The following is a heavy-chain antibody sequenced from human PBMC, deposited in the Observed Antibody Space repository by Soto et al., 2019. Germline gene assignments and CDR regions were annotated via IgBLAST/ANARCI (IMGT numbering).Heavy chain of an antibody. V-gene: IGHV1-69*01. CDR1: VGTFSSYS. D-gene: IGHD3-16*01. Sequence: QVQLVHSGAEVKKPGSSVKVSCKASVGTFSSYSINWVRQAPGQGLEWMGEIIPIFGTANYEQKFQGRVTITADESTSTAYMELSSLKSEDTAVYYGSRDGARHPWGIDYWGQGTLVTVSS. CDR3: SRDGARHPWGIDY. J-gene: IGHJ4*02. CDR2: IIPIFGTA.